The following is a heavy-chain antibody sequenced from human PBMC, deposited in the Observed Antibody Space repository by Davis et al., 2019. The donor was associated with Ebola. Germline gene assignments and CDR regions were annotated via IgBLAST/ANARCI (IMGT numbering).Heavy chain of an antibody. Sequence: GESLKISCAASGFTFSIYAMTWVRQAPGKGLEWVSSTSGGVAYYADSVRGRFTISRDNSKNTLYLQMNSLRDEDTAVYYCARGWYYGDVWGQGTTVTVSS. CDR1: GFTFSIYA. CDR2: TSGGVA. V-gene: IGHV3-23*01. D-gene: IGHD3-3*01. CDR3: ARGWYYGDV. J-gene: IGHJ6*02.